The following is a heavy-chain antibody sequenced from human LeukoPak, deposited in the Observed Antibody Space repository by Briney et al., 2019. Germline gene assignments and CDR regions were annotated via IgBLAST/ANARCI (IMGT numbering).Heavy chain of an antibody. CDR1: GYTCTSSG. CDR3: TRDRSASGSQNY. Sequence: ASVKVSCKTSGYTCTSSGIGWVRQAPGQGLECMAWISPYNGNTNYAQNLQGRVTVTTDTSTTTAYMELRSLRSDDTAVYYCTRDRSASGSQNYWGQGTLVTVSS. D-gene: IGHD1-26*01. V-gene: IGHV1-18*01. J-gene: IGHJ4*02. CDR2: ISPYNGNT.